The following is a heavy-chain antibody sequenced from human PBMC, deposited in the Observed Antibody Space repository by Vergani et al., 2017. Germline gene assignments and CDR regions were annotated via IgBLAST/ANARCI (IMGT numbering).Heavy chain of an antibody. V-gene: IGHV4-30-4*08. CDR3: ARDRGIMVRGAMDV. D-gene: IGHD3-10*01. CDR1: GGSLSSGGYY. CDR2: IYYSGST. J-gene: IGHJ6*02. Sequence: QVQLQESGPGLVKPSQTLSLTCTVSGGSLSSGGYYWSWIRQHPGKGLEWIGYIYYSGSTYYNPSLKSRVNISVDTSKNQFSLKLSAVTAADTAVYYCARDRGIMVRGAMDVWGQGTTVTVSS.